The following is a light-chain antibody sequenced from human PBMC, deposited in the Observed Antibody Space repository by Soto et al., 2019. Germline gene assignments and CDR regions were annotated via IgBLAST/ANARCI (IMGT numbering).Light chain of an antibody. Sequence: QSVLTQHASVSESRGQSMTISCAGTSSDVGGYNHVSWYQQHADKAPKLLIHEVSNRPSGVSNRFSGSKSGNTASLTISGLQAEDEADYYCTSYTSISTYVFGTGTKVTVL. J-gene: IGLJ1*01. CDR1: SSDVGGYNH. V-gene: IGLV2-14*01. CDR3: TSYTSISTYV. CDR2: EVS.